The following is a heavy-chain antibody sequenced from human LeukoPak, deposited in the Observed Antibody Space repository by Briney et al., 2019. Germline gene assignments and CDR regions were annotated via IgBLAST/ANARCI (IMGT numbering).Heavy chain of an antibody. D-gene: IGHD3-22*01. V-gene: IGHV3-73*01. Sequence: GGSLKLSCAASGFTFSGSAMHWVRQATGKGLEWVGRIRSEASGYATVYAASVKGRFTISRDDSKNTAYLQMNSLKTEDTAVYYCISGYPLYLDYWGQGTLVTVSS. CDR1: GFTFSGSA. CDR2: IRSEASGYAT. CDR3: ISGYPLYLDY. J-gene: IGHJ4*02.